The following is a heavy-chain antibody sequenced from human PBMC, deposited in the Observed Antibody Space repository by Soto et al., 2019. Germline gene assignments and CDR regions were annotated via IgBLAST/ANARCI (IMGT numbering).Heavy chain of an antibody. J-gene: IGHJ3*02. Sequence: QVQLVQSGAEVKKPGSSVKVSCKTSGGTFSSYTVSWVRQAPGQGLEWMGRIIPLHDIANYAEKFQGRVTITAEKSTRTVYMEPNSLISEDTAVYDCARLYCRSTSCLVKTEDVFDIWGQGTMVTVSS. CDR3: ARLYCRSTSCLVKTEDVFDI. V-gene: IGHV1-69*02. CDR1: GGTFSSYT. CDR2: IIPLHDIA. D-gene: IGHD2-2*01.